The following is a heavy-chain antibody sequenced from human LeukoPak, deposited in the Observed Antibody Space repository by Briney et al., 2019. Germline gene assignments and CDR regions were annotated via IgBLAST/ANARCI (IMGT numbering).Heavy chain of an antibody. J-gene: IGHJ4*02. CDR2: ISGSGGST. CDR1: GFTFSSYA. V-gene: IGHV3-23*01. D-gene: IGHD3-10*01. CDR3: AKDRNYYGSGSYLVFDY. Sequence: GGSLRLSCAASGFTFSSYAMSWVRQAPGKGLEWVSAISGSGGSTYYADSVKGRFTISRDNSKNTLYLQMNSLRAEDTAVYYCAKDRNYYGSGSYLVFDYWGQGTLVIVSS.